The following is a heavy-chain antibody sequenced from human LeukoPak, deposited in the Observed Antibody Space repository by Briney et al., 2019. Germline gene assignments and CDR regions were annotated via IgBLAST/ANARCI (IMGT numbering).Heavy chain of an antibody. CDR1: GGTFSSYA. V-gene: IGHV1-69*04. Sequence: GSSVKVSCKASGGTFSSYAISWVRQAPGQGLEWMGRIIPIFGIANYAQEFQGRVTITADKSTSTAYMELSSLRSEDTAVYYCAREGFTIFGVVIDYYYGMDVWGQGTTVTVSS. CDR2: IIPIFGIA. CDR3: AREGFTIFGVVIDYYYGMDV. D-gene: IGHD3-3*01. J-gene: IGHJ6*02.